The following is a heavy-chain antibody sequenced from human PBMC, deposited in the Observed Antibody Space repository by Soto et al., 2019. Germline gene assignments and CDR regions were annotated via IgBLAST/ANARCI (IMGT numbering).Heavy chain of an antibody. Sequence: EVQLVESGGGIVQPGGSVRHSCEASGFTLSSFWIHWVRQASGKGRVWVSRINGDGSTTNYAESVTGRFTSPRYNANNPFSVHKNSLRAEDTALDYCAKGQSESYSCYYWGKGTLVTFSS. CDR3: AKGQSESYSCYY. CDR1: GFTLSSFW. V-gene: IGHV3-74*01. J-gene: IGHJ4*02. D-gene: IGHD3-10*01. CDR2: INGDGSTT.